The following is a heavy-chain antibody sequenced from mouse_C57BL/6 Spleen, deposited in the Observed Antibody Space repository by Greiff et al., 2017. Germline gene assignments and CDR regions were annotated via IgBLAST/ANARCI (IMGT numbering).Heavy chain of an antibody. CDR2: INYDGSST. J-gene: IGHJ4*01. V-gene: IGHV5-16*01. CDR3: ARGSYGSMDY. D-gene: IGHD2-12*01. Sequence: EVKVEESAGGLVQPGRSLKLSCTASGFTFSDYYMAWVRQVPEKGLEWVANINYDGSSTYYLDSLKSRFIISRDNAKNILDLPMSSLKSDDTATYYCARGSYGSMDYWGQGTSVTVSS. CDR1: GFTFSDYY.